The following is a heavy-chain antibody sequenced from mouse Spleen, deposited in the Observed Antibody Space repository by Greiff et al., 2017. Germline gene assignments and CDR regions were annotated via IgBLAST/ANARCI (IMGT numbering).Heavy chain of an antibody. D-gene: IGHD2-14*01. V-gene: IGHV1-64*01. CDR3: ATSYYRYDDGLFAY. J-gene: IGHJ3*01. Sequence: QVQLKQPGAELVKPGASVKLSCKASGYTFTSYWMHWVKQRPGQGLEWIGMIHPNSGSTNYNEKFKSKASLTVDKSSSTAYMQLSSLTSEDSAVYYCATSYYRYDDGLFAYWGQGTLVTVSA. CDR2: IHPNSGST. CDR1: GYTFTSYW.